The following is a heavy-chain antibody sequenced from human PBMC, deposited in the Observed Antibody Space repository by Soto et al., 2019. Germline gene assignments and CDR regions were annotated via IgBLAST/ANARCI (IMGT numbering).Heavy chain of an antibody. J-gene: IGHJ6*02. V-gene: IGHV1-69*12. D-gene: IGHD2-15*01. CDR3: ARDTPPLYCGGGSGYSNYGMDV. CDR2: IIPIFGTA. Sequence: QVQLVQSGAEVKKPGSSVKVSCKASGGTFSSYAISWVRQAPGQGLEWMGGIIPIFGTANYAQKFQGRVTITADESTSTAYMELSSLRSEDTAVYYCARDTPPLYCGGGSGYSNYGMDVWGQGTTVTVSS. CDR1: GGTFSSYA.